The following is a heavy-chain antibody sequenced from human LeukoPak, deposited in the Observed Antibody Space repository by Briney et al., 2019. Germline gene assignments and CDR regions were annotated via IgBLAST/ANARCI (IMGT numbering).Heavy chain of an antibody. CDR2: ISSSSSYI. CDR3: ARDPGIAVAGIRYYYGMDV. Sequence: PGGSLRLSCAASGFTFSSYSMNWVRQALGKGLEWVSSISSSSSYIYYADSVKGRFTISRDNAKNSLYLQMNSLRAEDTAVYYCARDPGIAVAGIRYYYGMDVWGQGTTVTVSS. V-gene: IGHV3-21*01. J-gene: IGHJ6*02. D-gene: IGHD6-19*01. CDR1: GFTFSSYS.